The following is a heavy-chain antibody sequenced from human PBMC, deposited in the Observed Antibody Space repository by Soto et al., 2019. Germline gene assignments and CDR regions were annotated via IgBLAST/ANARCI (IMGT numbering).Heavy chain of an antibody. V-gene: IGHV1-69*01. CDR1: GGTFSSYA. Sequence: QVQLVQSGAEVKKPGSSVKVSCKASGGTFSSYAISWVRPAPGQGLEWMGGIIPIFGTANYAQKFQGRVTITADESTSTAYMELSSLRSEDTAVYYYARDHGYSGYAAHYYYSMDVWGQGTTVTVSS. J-gene: IGHJ6*02. CDR2: IIPIFGTA. D-gene: IGHD5-12*01. CDR3: ARDHGYSGYAAHYYYSMDV.